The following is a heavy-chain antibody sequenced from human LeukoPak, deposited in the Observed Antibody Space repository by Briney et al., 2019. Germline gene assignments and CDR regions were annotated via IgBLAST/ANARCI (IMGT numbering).Heavy chain of an antibody. CDR1: GYTFTRYY. D-gene: IGHD6-13*01. J-gene: IGHJ4*02. CDR2: INPNSGGT. CDR3: SRGSDYTSRWGIAY. V-gene: IGHV1-2*02. Sequence: ASVKVSCKPSGYTFTRYYMHWVRQAPGQGLEWMGWINPNSGGTNYAQKFQGRVTMTRDTSISTAYMELSRLRSDDTVVYYCSRGSDYTSRWGIAYRRQRTMVTVSS.